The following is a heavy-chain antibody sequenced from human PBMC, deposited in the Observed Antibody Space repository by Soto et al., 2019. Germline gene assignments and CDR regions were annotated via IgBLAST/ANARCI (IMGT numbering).Heavy chain of an antibody. CDR1: GFTFNTYT. CDR2: ISSRSIYI. Sequence: EVQQVESGGGLVKPGGSLRLSCAASGFTFNTYTMNWVRQAPGKGLEWVSSISSRSIYIYYADSVTGRFTISRDDARNSLYLQMNSLRAEDTAVYYCAREEVSRPNTYHGLDVWGQGTTVTVSS. CDR3: AREEVSRPNTYHGLDV. J-gene: IGHJ6*02. V-gene: IGHV3-21*01.